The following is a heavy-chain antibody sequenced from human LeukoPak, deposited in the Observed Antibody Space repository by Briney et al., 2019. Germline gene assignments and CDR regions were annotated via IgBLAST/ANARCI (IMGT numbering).Heavy chain of an antibody. D-gene: IGHD1-26*01. V-gene: IGHV6-1*01. CDR3: ARDVGGSYPPNWFDP. Sequence: SQTLSLTCAISGDSVFSNSAAWNWIRQSPSRGLEWLGRTYYRSKWYNDYAVSVKSRITINPATSKDQFSLQLNSVTPEDTAVYYCARDVGGSYPPNWFDPWGQGTLVTVSS. J-gene: IGHJ5*02. CDR1: GDSVFSNSAA. CDR2: TYYRSKWYN.